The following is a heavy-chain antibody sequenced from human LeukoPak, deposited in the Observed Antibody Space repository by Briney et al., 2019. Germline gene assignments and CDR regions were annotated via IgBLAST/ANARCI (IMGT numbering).Heavy chain of an antibody. Sequence: QPRGSLRLSCAASGLTFSSYAMNWVRQAPGKGPEWVSAISGSGGNTYYADSVKGRFTISRDNSKNTLYLQMNSLRAEDTAVYYCAKDLSGWFDPWGQGTLVTVSS. CDR3: AKDLSGWFDP. J-gene: IGHJ5*02. CDR2: ISGSGGNT. V-gene: IGHV3-23*01. CDR1: GLTFSSYA. D-gene: IGHD2/OR15-2a*01.